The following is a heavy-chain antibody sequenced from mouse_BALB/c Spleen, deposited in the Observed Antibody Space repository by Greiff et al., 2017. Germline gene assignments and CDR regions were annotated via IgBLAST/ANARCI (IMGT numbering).Heavy chain of an antibody. J-gene: IGHJ3*01. CDR1: GYTFTSYW. D-gene: IGHD1-1*01. CDR3: ARRYYGSSYIFAY. Sequence: QVQLQQSGAELAKPGASVKMSCKASGYTFTSYWMHWVKQRPGQGLEWIGYINPSTGYTEYNQKFKDKATLTADKSSSTAYMQLSSLTSEDSAVYYCARRYYGSSYIFAYWGQGTLVTVSA. CDR2: INPSTGYT. V-gene: IGHV1-7*01.